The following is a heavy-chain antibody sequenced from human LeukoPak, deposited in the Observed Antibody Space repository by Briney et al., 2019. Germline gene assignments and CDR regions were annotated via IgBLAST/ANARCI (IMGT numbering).Heavy chain of an antibody. V-gene: IGHV5-51*01. CDR3: ARAAITMVRGVPYYYYGMDV. Sequence: GESLKISCKGSGYSFTSYWIGWVRQMPGKGPEWMGIIYPGDSDTRYSPSFQGQVTISADKSISTAYLQWSSLKASDTAMYYCARAAITMVRGVPYYYYGMDVWGQGTTVTVSS. CDR1: GYSFTSYW. J-gene: IGHJ6*02. D-gene: IGHD3-10*01. CDR2: IYPGDSDT.